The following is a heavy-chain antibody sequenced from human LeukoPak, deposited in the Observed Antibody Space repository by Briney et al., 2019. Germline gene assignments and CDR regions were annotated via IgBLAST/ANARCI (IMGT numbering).Heavy chain of an antibody. CDR3: ATLKRVVVAATPYPTWFDP. D-gene: IGHD2-15*01. J-gene: IGHJ5*02. CDR1: GYSFTSYW. V-gene: IGHV5-10-1*01. Sequence: GESLMISCKGSGYSFTSYWISWVRQMPGKGLEWMGRIDPSDSYTNYSPSFQGHVTISADKSISTAYLQWSSLKASDTAMYYCATLKRVVVAATPYPTWFDPWGQGTLVTVSS. CDR2: IDPSDSYT.